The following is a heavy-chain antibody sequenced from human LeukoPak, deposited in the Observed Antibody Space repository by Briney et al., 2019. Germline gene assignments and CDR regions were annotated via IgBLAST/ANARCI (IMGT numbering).Heavy chain of an antibody. V-gene: IGHV3-30*02. J-gene: IGHJ4*02. D-gene: IGHD6-13*01. CDR1: GFTFSSYG. CDR3: ARDGSSWKY. CDR2: ILYDGSNK. Sequence: GGSLRLSCAASGFTFSSYGMHWVRQAPGKGLEWVAFILYDGSNKYYADSVKGRFTISRDNSKNTLYLQMNSLRAEDTAAYYCARDGSSWKYWGQGTLVTVSS.